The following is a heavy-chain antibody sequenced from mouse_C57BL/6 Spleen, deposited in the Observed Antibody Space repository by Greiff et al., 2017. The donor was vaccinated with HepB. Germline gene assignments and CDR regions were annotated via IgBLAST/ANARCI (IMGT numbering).Heavy chain of an antibody. J-gene: IGHJ3*01. CDR3: AKNSPNFAWFAY. Sequence: VKLMESGPGLVQPSQSLSITCTVSGFSLTSYGVHWVRQSPGKGLEWLGVIWRGGSTDYNAAVMSRLSITKDNSKSQVFFKMNSLQADDTAIYYCAKNSPNFAWFAYWGQGTLVTVSA. D-gene: IGHD4-1*01. CDR2: IWRGGST. CDR1: GFSLTSYG. V-gene: IGHV2-5*01.